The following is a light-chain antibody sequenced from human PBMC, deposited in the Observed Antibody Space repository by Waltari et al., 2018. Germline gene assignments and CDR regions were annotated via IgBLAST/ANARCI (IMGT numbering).Light chain of an antibody. CDR3: QQFNEYPWT. CDR2: ATS. J-gene: IGKJ1*01. Sequence: AIQLTQSPSFLSASVGDRVTITCRKSQATNSALAWYRQQAGKPPKLLIYATSTLESGVPSRFSGGGTGAELTLTISSLQPEDVGTYYCQQFNEYPWTFGQGTKVEIK. V-gene: IGKV1D-13*01. CDR1: QATNSA.